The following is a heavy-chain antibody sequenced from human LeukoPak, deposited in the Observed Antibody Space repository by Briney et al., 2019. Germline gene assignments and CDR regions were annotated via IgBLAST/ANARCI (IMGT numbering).Heavy chain of an antibody. J-gene: IGHJ4*02. Sequence: GGPLRLSCAASGFTFTTYPMSWVRQAPGKGLEFVSRIDAGGTGTIYADSVRGRFTMSRDNAQSTLYLQMNSLRADDTAVYYCVRDSGSGVDYWGQGTLVTVSS. CDR3: VRDSGSGVDY. V-gene: IGHV3-74*01. D-gene: IGHD3-10*01. CDR2: IDAGGTGT. CDR1: GFTFTTYP.